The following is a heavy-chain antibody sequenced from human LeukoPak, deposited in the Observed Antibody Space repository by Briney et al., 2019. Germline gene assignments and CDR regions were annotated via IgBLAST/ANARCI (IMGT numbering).Heavy chain of an antibody. V-gene: IGHV3-23*01. J-gene: IGHJ4*02. Sequence: GGSLRLSCAASGFTFSDYTMTWVRQAPGKGLEWVSAISADGGRTYYADSVKGRFTISRDKSKNTLHLQMNSLRAEDTAVYFCAKGSYIEYWGQGTLVTVSS. D-gene: IGHD3-10*01. CDR2: ISADGGRT. CDR3: AKGSYIEY. CDR1: GFTFSDYT.